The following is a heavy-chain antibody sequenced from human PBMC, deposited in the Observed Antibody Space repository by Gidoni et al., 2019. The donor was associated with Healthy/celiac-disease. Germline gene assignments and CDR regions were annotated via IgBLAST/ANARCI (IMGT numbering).Heavy chain of an antibody. CDR2: IIPSFGTA. Sequence: QVQLVQSGAEVKKPGSSVKVSCKTSGGTFSSYAISWVRQAPGQGLEWMGGIIPSFGTANYAQKFQGRVTITADESTSTAYMELSSLRSEDTAVYYCARDEGSSIAARRGWFDPWGQGTLVTVSS. D-gene: IGHD6-6*01. CDR3: ARDEGSSIAARRGWFDP. CDR1: GGTFSSYA. J-gene: IGHJ5*02. V-gene: IGHV1-69*01.